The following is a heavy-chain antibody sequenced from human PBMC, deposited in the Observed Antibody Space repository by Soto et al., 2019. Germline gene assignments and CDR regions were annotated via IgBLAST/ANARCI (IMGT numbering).Heavy chain of an antibody. Sequence: ASVKVSCKASGYTFTGYYMHWVRQAPGQGLEWMGWINPNSGGTNYAQKFQGRVTMTRDTSISTAYMELSRLRSDDTAVYYCARDNRATQTYYYGMDVWGQVTTATVTS. V-gene: IGHV1-2*02. CDR3: ARDNRATQTYYYGMDV. CDR1: GYTFTGYY. CDR2: INPNSGGT. J-gene: IGHJ6*02.